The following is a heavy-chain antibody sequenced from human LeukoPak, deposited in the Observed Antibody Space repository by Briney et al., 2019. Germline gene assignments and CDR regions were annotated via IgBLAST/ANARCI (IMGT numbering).Heavy chain of an antibody. CDR2: IGATGDT. V-gene: IGHV3-13*01. J-gene: IGHJ5*02. Sequence: GGSLRLSCAASGLTFSSYDMHWVRQAPGRGLEWVLSIGATGDTYYAGSVKGRFTVSRDNAKKSLYLQMSSLRAGDTAVYYCARAAGWFDPWGQGTLVTVSS. CDR3: ARAAGWFDP. CDR1: GLTFSSYD.